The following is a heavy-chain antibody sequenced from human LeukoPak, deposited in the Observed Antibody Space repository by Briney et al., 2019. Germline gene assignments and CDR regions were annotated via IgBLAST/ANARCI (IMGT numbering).Heavy chain of an antibody. D-gene: IGHD3-3*01. CDR1: GYTFTGYY. Sequence: VASVKVSCKASGYTFTGYYMHWVRQAPGQGLEWMGRINPNSGGTNYAQKFQGRVTMTRDTSISTAYMELSRLRSDDTAVYYCARDYDFWSGYLGYWGQGTLVTVSS. J-gene: IGHJ4*02. CDR3: ARDYDFWSGYLGY. V-gene: IGHV1-2*06. CDR2: INPNSGGT.